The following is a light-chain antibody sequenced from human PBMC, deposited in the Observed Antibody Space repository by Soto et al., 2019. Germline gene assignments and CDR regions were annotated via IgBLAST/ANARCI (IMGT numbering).Light chain of an antibody. V-gene: IGKV2-28*01. CDR1: QSLLYSNGYNY. Sequence: DVVMTQSPLSLPVTPGEPASISCRSSQSLLYSNGYNYLDWYLQKPGQSPQLLIYLGSYRASGVPDRFTGSGSGTDFTLKISRVEAKDVGVYYCMQALQTPFTFGPGTKVDIK. CDR2: LGS. J-gene: IGKJ3*01. CDR3: MQALQTPFT.